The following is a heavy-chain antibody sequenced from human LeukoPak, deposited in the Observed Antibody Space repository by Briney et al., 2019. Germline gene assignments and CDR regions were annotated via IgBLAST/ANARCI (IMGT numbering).Heavy chain of an antibody. V-gene: IGHV4-38-2*01. D-gene: IGHD6-6*01. CDR2: IYHSGST. CDR1: GYSTSSGYY. CDR3: ARRGSSSSEDY. J-gene: IGHJ4*02. Sequence: SETLSPTCAVSGYSTSSGYYWGWIRQPPGKGLEWIGSIYHSGSTYYNPSLKSRVTISVDTPKNQFSLMLSSVTAADTAVYYCARRGSSSSEDYWGQGTLVTVSS.